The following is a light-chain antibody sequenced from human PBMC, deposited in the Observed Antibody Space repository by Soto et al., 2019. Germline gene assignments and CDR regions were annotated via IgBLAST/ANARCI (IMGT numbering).Light chain of an antibody. CDR2: GAS. J-gene: IGKJ1*01. CDR1: QSISSSY. V-gene: IGKV3-20*01. CDR3: QQYVSSPWT. Sequence: EIVLTQSPGTLSLSPGESATLSCRASQSISSSYLAWYQQKPGQAPRPLIYGASSRATGIPDRFSGSGSGKDFTLTISRLEPEDYAVYYCQQYVSSPWTFGQGTKVEIK.